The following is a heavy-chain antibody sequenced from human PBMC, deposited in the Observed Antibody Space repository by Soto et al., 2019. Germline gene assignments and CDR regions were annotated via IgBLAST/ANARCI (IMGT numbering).Heavy chain of an antibody. CDR1: GGSISSGGYS. V-gene: IGHV4-30-2*01. CDR2: IYHSVST. Sequence: QLQLLESGSGLVKPSQTLSLTCAVSGGSISSGGYSWSWIRQPPGKGLEYLGYIYHSVSTYYNPSLKSRVTISVDRSKNQFSLRLSSVTAAATAVYYCARAPDYWGQGTLVTVSS. J-gene: IGHJ4*02. CDR3: ARAPDY.